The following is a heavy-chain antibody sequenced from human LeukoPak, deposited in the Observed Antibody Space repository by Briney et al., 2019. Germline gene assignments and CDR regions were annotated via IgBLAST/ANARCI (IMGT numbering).Heavy chain of an antibody. D-gene: IGHD3-22*01. J-gene: IGHJ4*02. CDR2: IYTSGST. Sequence: PSETLSLTCTVSGGSISSYYWSWIRQPAGKGLEWIGRIYTSGSTNYNPSLKSRVTMSVDTSKNQFSLKLSSVTAADTAVYYCARDDYDSSGYYFSYWGQGTLVTVSS. V-gene: IGHV4-4*07. CDR1: GGSISSYY. CDR3: ARDDYDSSGYYFSY.